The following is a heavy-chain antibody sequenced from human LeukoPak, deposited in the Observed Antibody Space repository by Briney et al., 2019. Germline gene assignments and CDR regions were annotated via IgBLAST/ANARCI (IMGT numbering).Heavy chain of an antibody. D-gene: IGHD3-22*01. CDR1: GDSISSYY. V-gene: IGHV4-59*08. CDR3: ATIPVGNEYYYDSSGYYFPGDAFDI. J-gene: IGHJ3*02. Sequence: SETLSLTCTVSGDSISSYYWSWIRQPPGKGLEWIGYIYYSGSTNYNPSLKSRVTISVDTSKNQFSLKLSSVTAADTAVYYCATIPVGNEYYYDSSGYYFPGDAFDIWGQGTMVTVSS. CDR2: IYYSGST.